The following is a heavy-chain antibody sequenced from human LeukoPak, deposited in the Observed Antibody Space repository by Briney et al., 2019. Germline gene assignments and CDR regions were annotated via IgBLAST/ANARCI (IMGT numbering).Heavy chain of an antibody. CDR1: GGSISSSSYY. D-gene: IGHD2-15*01. CDR3: ARDSRGYCSGGSCYPEPTYYYYMDV. V-gene: IGHV4-39*07. J-gene: IGHJ6*03. CDR2: IHSSGST. Sequence: SETLSLTCTVSGGSISSSSYYWGWIRQPPGKGLEWIGSIHSSGSTYYNLSLKSRVTISVDTSKSQFSLKLSSVTAADTAVYYCARDSRGYCSGGSCYPEPTYYYYMDVWGKGTTVTVSS.